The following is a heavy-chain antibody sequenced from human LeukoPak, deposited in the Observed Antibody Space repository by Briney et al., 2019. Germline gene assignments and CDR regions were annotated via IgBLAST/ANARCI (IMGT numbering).Heavy chain of an antibody. CDR1: GYTFTSYD. D-gene: IGHD2-2*02. CDR2: MNPNSGNT. Sequence: GASVKVSCKASGYTFTSYDINWVRQATGQGLEWMGWMNPNSGNTGYAQKFQGRVTMTRNTSISTAYMELSSLRSEDTAVYYCARGPVYCSSTSCYTGLDYWGQGTLVTVSS. V-gene: IGHV1-8*01. J-gene: IGHJ4*02. CDR3: ARGPVYCSSTSCYTGLDY.